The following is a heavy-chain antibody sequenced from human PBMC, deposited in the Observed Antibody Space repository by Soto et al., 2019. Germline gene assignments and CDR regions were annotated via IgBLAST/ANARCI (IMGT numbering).Heavy chain of an antibody. CDR1: GGSISSYY. V-gene: IGHV4-59*08. J-gene: IGHJ5*02. D-gene: IGHD3-9*01. CDR3: ARMFFDMLSGYYHDLEWFYL. CDR2: IYYSGST. Sequence: PSETLSLTCTVSGGSISSYYWSWIRQPPGKEQEWIGYIYYSGSTNYNPSLKSRVTISVDTSKNQFSLKLSSVTAADTAVYYCARMFFDMLSGYYHDLEWFYLWGQGTLGIASS.